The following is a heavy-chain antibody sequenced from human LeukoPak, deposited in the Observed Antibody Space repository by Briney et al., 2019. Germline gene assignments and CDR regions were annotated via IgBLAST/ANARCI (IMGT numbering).Heavy chain of an antibody. V-gene: IGHV4-59*01. CDR3: ARAGYYYDSSGIGFDY. CDR2: IYYSGST. J-gene: IGHJ4*02. Sequence: SETLSLTCTVSGGSISSYYWSWIRQPPGKGLEWIGYIYYSGSTNYNPSLKSRVTISVDTSKNQFSLKLSSVTAADTAVYYCARAGYYYDSSGIGFDYWGQGTLVTVSS. CDR1: GGSISSYY. D-gene: IGHD3-22*01.